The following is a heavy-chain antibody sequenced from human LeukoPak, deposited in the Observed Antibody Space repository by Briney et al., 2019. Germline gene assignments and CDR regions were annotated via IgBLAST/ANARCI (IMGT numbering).Heavy chain of an antibody. V-gene: IGHV1-69*02. CDR3: ARGSGAVAGTKDY. CDR2: IIPILGIA. J-gene: IGHJ4*02. CDR1: VGTFTIYT. Sequence: SVTVSFKASVGTFTIYTISWVRQAPGQGLEWMGRIIPILGIANYAQKFQGRVTITADKSTSTAYMELSSLRSEDTAVYYCARGSGAVAGTKDYWGQGTLVTVSS. D-gene: IGHD6-19*01.